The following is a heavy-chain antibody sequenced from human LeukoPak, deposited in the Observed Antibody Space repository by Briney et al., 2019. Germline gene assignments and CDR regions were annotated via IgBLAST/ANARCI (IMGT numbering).Heavy chain of an antibody. V-gene: IGHV4-39*02. Sequence: SETLSLTCTVSGGSISSSTYYWDWIRQPPGQGLEWIGNIYDSGDTYYTPSLKSRVTMFVDTSKNQFSLKLSSVTAADTAVYYCARDEEYFQHWGQGTLVTVSS. CDR1: GGSISSSTYY. CDR3: ARDEEYFQH. CDR2: IYDSGDT. J-gene: IGHJ1*01.